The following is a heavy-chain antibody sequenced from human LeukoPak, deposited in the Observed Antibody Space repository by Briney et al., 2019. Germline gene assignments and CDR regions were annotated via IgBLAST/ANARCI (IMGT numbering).Heavy chain of an antibody. D-gene: IGHD2-15*01. V-gene: IGHV3-7*01. J-gene: IGHJ4*02. CDR3: ARGESRYCSGGSCELDY. CDR2: IKQDGSEK. Sequence: PGGSLRLSCAASGFTFSDYWMTWVRQAPGKGLECVANIKQDGSEKYYVHSVKGRFTISRDNAKNSLYLQMNSLRAEDTAVYYCARGESRYCSGGSCELDYWGQGTLVTVSS. CDR1: GFTFSDYW.